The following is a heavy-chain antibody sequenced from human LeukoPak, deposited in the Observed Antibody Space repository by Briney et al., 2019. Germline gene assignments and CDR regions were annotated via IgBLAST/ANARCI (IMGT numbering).Heavy chain of an antibody. CDR1: GDSFSTYV. V-gene: IGHV1-69*13. CDR2: VIPMVGTA. J-gene: IGHJ4*02. Sequence: SVKVSCKASGDSFSTYVISWVRQAPGQGLEWMGGVIPMVGTANIAQKFQGRVTITADESTSTAYMEVSSLRSDDTAVYYCARGTDDYIVATTSFEYWGQGTLVTVSS. CDR3: ARGTDDYIVATTSFEY. D-gene: IGHD5-12*01.